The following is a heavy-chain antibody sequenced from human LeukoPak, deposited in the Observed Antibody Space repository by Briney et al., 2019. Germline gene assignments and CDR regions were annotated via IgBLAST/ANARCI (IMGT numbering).Heavy chain of an antibody. CDR2: IYTSGST. Sequence: SETLSLTCTVSGGSISSGSYYWSWIRQPAGKGLEWIGRIYTSGSTNYNPSLKSRVSISVDTSKNQFSLKLSSVTAADTAVYYCARAGVYYPLGYWGQGTLVTVSS. CDR1: GGSISSGSYY. D-gene: IGHD6-13*01. CDR3: ARAGVYYPLGY. V-gene: IGHV4-61*02. J-gene: IGHJ4*02.